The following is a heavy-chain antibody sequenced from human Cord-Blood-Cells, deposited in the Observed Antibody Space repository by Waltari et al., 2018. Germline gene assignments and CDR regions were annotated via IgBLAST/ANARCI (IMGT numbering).Heavy chain of an antibody. CDR2: IIPILGIA. V-gene: IGHV1-69*04. D-gene: IGHD4-4*01. Sequence: QVQLVQPGAEVKKPGSSVKVSCMASGGAFSSFAISWVRQCLGHGLEWMGRIIPILGIANYAQKFQGRVTITADKSTSTAYMELSSLRSEDTAVYYCARDRYDYSNYYYYYYMDVWGKGTTVTVSS. J-gene: IGHJ6*03. CDR1: GGAFSSFA. CDR3: ARDRYDYSNYYYYYYMDV.